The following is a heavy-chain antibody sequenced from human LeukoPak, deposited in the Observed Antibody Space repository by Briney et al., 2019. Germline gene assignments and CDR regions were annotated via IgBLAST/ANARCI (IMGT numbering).Heavy chain of an antibody. D-gene: IGHD3-3*01. CDR3: ARVMTRITIFGVVIMGGSFDH. J-gene: IGHJ4*02. Sequence: PSETLSLTCAVYGGSFSGYYWSWIRQPPGKGLEWIGEINHSGSTNYNPSLNSRVTISVDTSKNQFSLKLSSVTAADTAVYYCARVMTRITIFGVVIMGGSFDHWGQGTLVTVSS. V-gene: IGHV4-34*01. CDR2: INHSGST. CDR1: GGSFSGYY.